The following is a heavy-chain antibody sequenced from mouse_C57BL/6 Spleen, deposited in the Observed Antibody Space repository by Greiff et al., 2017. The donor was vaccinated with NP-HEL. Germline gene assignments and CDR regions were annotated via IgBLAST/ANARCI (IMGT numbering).Heavy chain of an antibody. J-gene: IGHJ3*01. CDR3: ARHDYGSSFAY. Sequence: EVQVVESGGGLVQPGGSLKLSCAASGFPFSDYGMAWVRQAPRQGPEWVAFISNLAFSIYYADTVTGRFNISRENAKNTLYLEMSSLRSEDTAMYYCARHDYGSSFAYWGQGTLVTVSA. D-gene: IGHD1-1*01. CDR2: ISNLAFSI. CDR1: GFPFSDYG. V-gene: IGHV5-15*01.